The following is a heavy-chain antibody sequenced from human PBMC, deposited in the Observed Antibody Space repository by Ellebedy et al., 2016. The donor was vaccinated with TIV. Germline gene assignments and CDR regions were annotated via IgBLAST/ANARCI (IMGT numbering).Heavy chain of an antibody. J-gene: IGHJ6*02. Sequence: GESLKISXAASGFTFSDHYMDWVRQAPGKGLEWVSGINWKGNNTGYVDSVKGRFTISRDNAKNSLYLQMNSLRAEDTALYYCARGGGGDRGYYYGVDVWGQGTTVTVSS. CDR3: ARGGGGDRGYYYGVDV. CDR1: GFTFSDHY. CDR2: INWKGNNT. V-gene: IGHV3-20*04. D-gene: IGHD4-17*01.